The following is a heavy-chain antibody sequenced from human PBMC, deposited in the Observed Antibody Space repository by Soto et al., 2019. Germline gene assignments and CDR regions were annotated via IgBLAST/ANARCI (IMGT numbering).Heavy chain of an antibody. CDR2: IIPIFGTA. J-gene: IGHJ5*02. CDR1: GGTFSSYA. V-gene: IGHV1-69*13. Sequence: SVKVSCKASGGTFSSYAISWVRQAPGQGLEWMGGIIPIFGTANYAQKFQGRVTITADESTSTAYMELSSLRSEDTAVYYCARSYYCGRDCFTWFDPWGQGTLVTVSS. D-gene: IGHD2-21*02. CDR3: ARSYYCGRDCFTWFDP.